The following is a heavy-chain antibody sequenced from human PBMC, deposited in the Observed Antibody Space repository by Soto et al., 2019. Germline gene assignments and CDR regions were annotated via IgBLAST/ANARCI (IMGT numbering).Heavy chain of an antibody. CDR1: GGPITSFL. CDR2: IYKSVKT. Sequence: QVPLQESGPGTVEPLETLSLHFGVSGGPITSFLWAWIRAPPRQGLEWIGYIYKSVKTKYNPSLKGRVTILMDTSKSQFSLNLSSVTAADTAVYYCARDFNGVLTDMRDPGGMDVWGRGTTVTVSS. CDR3: ARDFNGVLTDMRDPGGMDV. J-gene: IGHJ6*04. D-gene: IGHD1-20*01. V-gene: IGHV4-59*01.